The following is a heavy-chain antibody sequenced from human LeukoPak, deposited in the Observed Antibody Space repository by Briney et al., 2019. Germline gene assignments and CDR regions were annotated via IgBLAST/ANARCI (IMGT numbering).Heavy chain of an antibody. Sequence: ASVKVSCKASGYTFTSYGISWVRQAPGQGLEWMGGIIPIFGTANYAQKFQGRVTITADKSTSTAYMELSSLRSEDTAVYYCAPLGRDSYGQAWGQGTLVTVSS. CDR3: APLGRDSYGQA. J-gene: IGHJ5*02. D-gene: IGHD5-18*01. V-gene: IGHV1-69*06. CDR2: IIPIFGTA. CDR1: GYTFTSYG.